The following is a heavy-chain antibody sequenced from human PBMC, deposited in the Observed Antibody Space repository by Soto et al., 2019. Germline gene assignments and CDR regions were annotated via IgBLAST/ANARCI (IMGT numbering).Heavy chain of an antibody. CDR2: ISYDGNEK. V-gene: IGHV3-30-3*01. Sequence: QVQLVESGGGVVQPRRSLRLSCAASRFTFNTYAMHWVRQAPGKGLEWVAVISYDGNEKYYADSVKGRFTISRDNSKNTLYLQMNSLRAEDTAVYYCARRHYYHGSGSSHYYYYGMDVW. D-gene: IGHD3-10*01. CDR1: RFTFNTYA. J-gene: IGHJ6*01. CDR3: ARRHYYHGSGSSHYYYYGMDV.